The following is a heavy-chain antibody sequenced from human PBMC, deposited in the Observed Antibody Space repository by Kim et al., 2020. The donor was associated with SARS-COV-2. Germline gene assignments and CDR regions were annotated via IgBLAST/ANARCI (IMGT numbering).Heavy chain of an antibody. D-gene: IGHD6-13*01. CDR1: GFTFSGSA. CDR2: IRSKANSYAT. CDR3: TYSSSWPLKKGYYYYYGMDV. Sequence: GGSLRLSCAASGFTFSGSAMHWVRQASGKGLEWVGRIRSKANSYATAYAASVKGRFTISRDDSKNTAYLQMNSLKTEDTAVYYCTYSSSWPLKKGYYYYYGMDVWGQGTTVTVSS. V-gene: IGHV3-73*01. J-gene: IGHJ6*02.